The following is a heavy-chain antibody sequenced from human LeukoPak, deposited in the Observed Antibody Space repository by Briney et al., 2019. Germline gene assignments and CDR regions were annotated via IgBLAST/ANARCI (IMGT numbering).Heavy chain of an antibody. J-gene: IGHJ3*02. V-gene: IGHV3-21*01. CDR2: ISSSSSYI. D-gene: IGHD1-26*01. CDR3: ARALPSPLYSGSYADAFDI. CDR1: GFTFSSYS. Sequence: GGFLRLSCAASGFTFSSYSMNWVRQAPGKGLEWVSSISSSSSYIYYADSVKGRFTISRDNAKNSLYLQMNSLRAEDTAVYYCARALPSPLYSGSYADAFDIWGQGTMVTVSS.